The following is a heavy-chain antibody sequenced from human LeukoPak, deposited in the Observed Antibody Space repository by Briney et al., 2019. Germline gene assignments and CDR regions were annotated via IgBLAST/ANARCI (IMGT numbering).Heavy chain of an antibody. Sequence: GGSLRLSCAASGFTVSSNYMSWVRQAPGKGLEWVSLISWDGGSTYYADSVKGRFTISRDNSKNSLYLQMNSLRTEDTALYYCAKAKGGSGSYLHYWGQGTLVTVSS. D-gene: IGHD3-10*01. V-gene: IGHV3-43*01. CDR3: AKAKGGSGSYLHY. CDR2: ISWDGGST. J-gene: IGHJ4*02. CDR1: GFTVSSNY.